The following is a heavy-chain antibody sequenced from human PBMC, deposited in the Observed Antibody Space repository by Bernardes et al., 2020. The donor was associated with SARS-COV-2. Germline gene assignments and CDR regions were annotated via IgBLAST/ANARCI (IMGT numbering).Heavy chain of an antibody. V-gene: IGHV3-23*01. CDR1: VFTFSSSA. CDR3: AKRGGYSFDY. Sequence: GGSLRLSCAASVFTFSSSAMSWVRQAPGKGLEWVSLIIGSGTNTFYADSVKGRFTISRDNSKNTLYLQVNSLRAEDTAVYYCAKRGGYSFDYWGQGTLVTVSS. D-gene: IGHD3-16*01. J-gene: IGHJ4*02. CDR2: IIGSGTNT.